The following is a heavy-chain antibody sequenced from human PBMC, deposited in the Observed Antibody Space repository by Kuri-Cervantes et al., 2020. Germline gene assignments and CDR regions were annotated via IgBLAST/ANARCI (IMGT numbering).Heavy chain of an antibody. CDR2: INAGNVNT. D-gene: IGHD2-2*01. V-gene: IGHV1-3*01. CDR3: AKGVPDAMLSWFDP. CDR1: GYTFTSYA. Sequence: ASVKVSCKASGYTFTSYAMHWVRQAPGQRLEWMGWINAGNVNTKYSQKFQGRVTITRDTSASTAYMELSSLRSEDTAVYYCAKGVPDAMLSWFDPWGQRTLVTVSS. J-gene: IGHJ5*02.